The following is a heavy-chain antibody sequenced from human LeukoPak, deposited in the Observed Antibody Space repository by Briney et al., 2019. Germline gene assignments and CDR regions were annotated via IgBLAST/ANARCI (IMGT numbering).Heavy chain of an antibody. D-gene: IGHD6-19*01. Sequence: PGGSLRLSCVVSGFTVSNNYMSWVRQAPGKGLEWVSAFYSGGNTYYAGSVKGRFIISRDSSKNTLYLQMNNLRPEDTAMYFCAKLPSSGWLDYWGQGTQVTVSS. V-gene: IGHV3-53*01. J-gene: IGHJ4*02. CDR3: AKLPSSGWLDY. CDR2: FYSGGNT. CDR1: GFTVSNNY.